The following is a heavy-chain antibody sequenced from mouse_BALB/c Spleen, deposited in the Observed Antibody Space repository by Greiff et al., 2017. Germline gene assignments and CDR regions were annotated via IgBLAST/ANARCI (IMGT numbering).Heavy chain of an antibody. CDR2: IYPGDGDT. Sequence: QVQLQQSGPELVKPGASVKISCKASGYAFSSSWMNWVKQRPGQGLEWIGRIYPGDGDTNYNEKFKGKATLTADKSSSTAYMQLSSLTSDDSAVYFCARGITTVGAMDYWGQGTSVTVSS. V-gene: IGHV1-82*01. CDR3: ARGITTVGAMDY. J-gene: IGHJ4*01. D-gene: IGHD1-1*01. CDR1: GYAFSSSW.